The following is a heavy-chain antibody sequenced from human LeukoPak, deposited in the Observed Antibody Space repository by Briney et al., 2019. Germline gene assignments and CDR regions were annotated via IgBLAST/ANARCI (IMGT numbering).Heavy chain of an antibody. CDR2: ISWNSGSI. Sequence: GGSLRLSCAASGFTFSSYAMSWVRQAPGKGLEWVSGISWNSGSIGYADSVKGRFTISRDNAKNSLYLQMNSLRAEDTALYYCAKDMVSYGGVLDYWGQGTLVTVSS. V-gene: IGHV3-9*01. CDR3: AKDMVSYGGVLDY. CDR1: GFTFSSYA. D-gene: IGHD3-16*01. J-gene: IGHJ4*02.